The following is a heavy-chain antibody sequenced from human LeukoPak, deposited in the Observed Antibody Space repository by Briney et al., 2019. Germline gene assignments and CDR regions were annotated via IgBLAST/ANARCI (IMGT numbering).Heavy chain of an antibody. CDR1: GIIFSDIW. CDR3: ARLRGNHIDWFDP. V-gene: IGHV3-7*01. CDR2: ISPDGSLK. Sequence: GGSLRLSCGASGIIFSDIWVTWVRQAPGKGLEWVATISPDGSLKNYVDSVKGRFTISRDNAKNSVYMQMNSVRAEDTAVYFCARLRGNHIDWFDPWGQGTLVTVSS. D-gene: IGHD1-14*01. J-gene: IGHJ5*02.